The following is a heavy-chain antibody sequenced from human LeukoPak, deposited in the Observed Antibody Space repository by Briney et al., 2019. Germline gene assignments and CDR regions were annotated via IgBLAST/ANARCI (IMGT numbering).Heavy chain of an antibody. CDR2: IYYSGST. V-gene: IGHV4-39*07. CDR3: AREEYYDSSGYYFSRFDY. Sequence: TSETLSLTCTVSGGSISSSSYYWGWIRQPPGKGLEWIGSIYYSGSTYYNPSLKSRVTISVDTSKNQFSLKLSSVTAADTAVYYCAREEYYDSSGYYFSRFDYWGQGTLVTVSS. J-gene: IGHJ4*02. D-gene: IGHD3-22*01. CDR1: GGSISSSSYY.